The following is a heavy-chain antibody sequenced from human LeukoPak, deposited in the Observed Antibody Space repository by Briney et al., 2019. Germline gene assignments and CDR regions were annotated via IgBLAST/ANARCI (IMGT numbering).Heavy chain of an antibody. CDR1: GFTFSNYA. CDR3: AKESIQL. Sequence: GGSLRLSCAASGFTFSNYAMTWVRQAPRKGLEWVSAITSNGGSTYYADPLKGRFTTSKDTTKNTQYLQMNGLGAEATAEYYSAKESIQLWGRGTLVSVS. D-gene: IGHD2/OR15-2a*01. CDR2: ITSNGGST. V-gene: IGHV3-23*01. J-gene: IGHJ2*01.